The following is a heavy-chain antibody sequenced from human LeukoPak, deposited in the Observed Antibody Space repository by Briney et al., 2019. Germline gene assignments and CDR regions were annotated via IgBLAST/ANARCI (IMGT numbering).Heavy chain of an antibody. Sequence: GGSLRLSCAASGFTFSSYSMNWVRQAPGKGLEWVSSISSSSSYIYYADSVKGRFTISRDNAKNSLYLQMNSPRAEDTAVYYCARTPDYGGNFDYWGQGTLVTVSS. V-gene: IGHV3-21*01. CDR3: ARTPDYGGNFDY. J-gene: IGHJ4*02. D-gene: IGHD4-23*01. CDR1: GFTFSSYS. CDR2: ISSSSSYI.